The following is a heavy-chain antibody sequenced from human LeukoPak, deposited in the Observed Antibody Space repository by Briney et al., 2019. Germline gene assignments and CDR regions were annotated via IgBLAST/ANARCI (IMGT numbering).Heavy chain of an antibody. V-gene: IGHV5-51*01. CDR1: GYSYSIYW. D-gene: IGHD2-2*01. CDR3: ARRYQLLGDFDY. J-gene: IGHJ4*02. Sequence: GESLKISCKSSGYSYSIYWIAWVRQMPGKGLEWMGIIYPGDSDTRYSPSFQGQVTIAADKFISTAYLQWNSLKASDTAMYYCARRYQLLGDFDYWGQGTLVTVSS. CDR2: IYPGDSDT.